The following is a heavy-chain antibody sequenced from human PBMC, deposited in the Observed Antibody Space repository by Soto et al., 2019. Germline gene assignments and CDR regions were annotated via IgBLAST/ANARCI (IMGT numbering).Heavy chain of an antibody. CDR2: IYCSGST. J-gene: IGHJ4*02. CDR3: ARLRIVVVTAIEPHFDY. V-gene: IGHV4-39*01. D-gene: IGHD2-21*02. Sequence: SETLSLTCTVSGGSISSSSYYWGWIRQPPGKGLEWIGSIYCSGSTSYNPSFKSRVTISVDTSMSQFSLKRSSVTAADTAMYYCARLRIVVVTAIEPHFDYWGQGTLVTVSS. CDR1: GGSISSSSYY.